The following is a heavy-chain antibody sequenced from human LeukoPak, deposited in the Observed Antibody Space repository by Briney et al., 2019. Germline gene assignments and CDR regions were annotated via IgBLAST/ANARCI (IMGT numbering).Heavy chain of an antibody. D-gene: IGHD4/OR15-4a*01. V-gene: IGHV4-38-2*01. J-gene: IGHJ3*02. CDR1: GYSISSGHY. CDR2: IYHSGST. Sequence: SETLSLTCAVSGYSISSGHYWGWIRQPPGKGLEWIGSIYHSGSTYYNPSLKSRVTISVDTSKNQFSLKLSSVTAADTAVYYCARQGSLLTGAFDIWGQGTMVTVSS. CDR3: ARQGSLLTGAFDI.